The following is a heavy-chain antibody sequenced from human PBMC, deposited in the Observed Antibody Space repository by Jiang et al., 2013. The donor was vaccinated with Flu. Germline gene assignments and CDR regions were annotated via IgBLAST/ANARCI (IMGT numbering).Heavy chain of an antibody. CDR1: GFTFSDYY. CDR3: ARDLGSSGYYDY. D-gene: IGHD3-22*01. Sequence: LSCAASGFTFSDYYMSWIRQAPGKGLEWVSYISSSSSYTNYADSVKGRFTISRDNAKNSLYLQMNSLRAEDTAVYYCARDLGSSGYYDYWGQGTLVTVSS. J-gene: IGHJ4*02. V-gene: IGHV3-11*06. CDR2: ISSSSSYT.